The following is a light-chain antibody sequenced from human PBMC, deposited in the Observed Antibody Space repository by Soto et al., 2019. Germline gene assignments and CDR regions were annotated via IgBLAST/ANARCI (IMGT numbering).Light chain of an antibody. CDR2: VGAGGIVG. V-gene: IGLV9-49*01. CDR1: SGYSYYK. Sequence: QLVLTQPPSASASLGASVTLTCTLSSGYSYYKVDWYQQRPGKGPRFVMRVGAGGIVGSKGDGIPDRFSVLGSGLNRYLTIKNIQEEDESDYHCGADHGSGSNFVWVFGGGTKVTVL. J-gene: IGLJ3*02. CDR3: GADHGSGSNFVWV.